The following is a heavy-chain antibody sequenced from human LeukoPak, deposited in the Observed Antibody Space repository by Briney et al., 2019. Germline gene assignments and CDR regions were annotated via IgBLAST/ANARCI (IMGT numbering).Heavy chain of an antibody. Sequence: GGSLRLSCAASGFTFSSYSMNWVRQAPGKGLEWVSYISSSSSTIYYADSVKGRFTISRDNAENSLYLQMNNLRAEDTAVYYCARVTTYYYYMDVWGKGTTVTVSS. D-gene: IGHD1/OR15-1a*01. J-gene: IGHJ6*03. CDR1: GFTFSSYS. CDR2: ISSSSSTI. CDR3: ARVTTYYYYMDV. V-gene: IGHV3-48*01.